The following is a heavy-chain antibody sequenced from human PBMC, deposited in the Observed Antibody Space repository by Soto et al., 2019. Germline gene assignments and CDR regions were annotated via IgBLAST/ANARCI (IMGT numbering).Heavy chain of an antibody. J-gene: IGHJ4*02. CDR3: ARGPRNYDYVWGSYRPFDY. CDR1: GGTFSSYA. D-gene: IGHD3-16*02. V-gene: IGHV1-69*13. Sequence: GASVKVSCKASGGTFSSYAISWVRQAPGQGLEWMGGIIPIFGTANYAQKFQGRVTITADESTSTAYMELSSLRSEDTAVYCCARGPRNYDYVWGSYRPFDYWGQGTLVTVSS. CDR2: IIPIFGTA.